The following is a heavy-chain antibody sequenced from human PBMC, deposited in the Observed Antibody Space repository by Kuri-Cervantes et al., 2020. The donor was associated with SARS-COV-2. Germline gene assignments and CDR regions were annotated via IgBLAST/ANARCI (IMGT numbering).Heavy chain of an antibody. CDR2: IYYSGST. V-gene: IGHV4-39*01. CDR1: GGSISSSSYY. Sequence: SETLSLTCTVSGGSISSSSYYWGWIRQPPGKGLEWIGSIYYSGSTYYNPSLKSRVTISVDTSKNQFSLKLGSVTAADTAVYYCARQGTGYYGSGSYYYYYYGMDVWGQGTTVTVSS. J-gene: IGHJ6*02. D-gene: IGHD3-10*01. CDR3: ARQGTGYYGSGSYYYYYYGMDV.